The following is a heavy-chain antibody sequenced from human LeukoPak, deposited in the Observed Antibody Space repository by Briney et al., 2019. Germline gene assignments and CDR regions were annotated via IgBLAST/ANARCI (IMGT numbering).Heavy chain of an antibody. Sequence: ASVKVSCKASGYTFTGYYMHWVRQAPGQGLEWMGWINPNSGGTNYAQKFQGRVTMTRDTSISTAYMELSRLRSDDTAVYYCARDIGNYYDSSGYFDYWGQGTLVTVSS. V-gene: IGHV1-2*02. D-gene: IGHD3-22*01. CDR1: GYTFTGYY. CDR3: ARDIGNYYDSSGYFDY. CDR2: INPNSGGT. J-gene: IGHJ4*02.